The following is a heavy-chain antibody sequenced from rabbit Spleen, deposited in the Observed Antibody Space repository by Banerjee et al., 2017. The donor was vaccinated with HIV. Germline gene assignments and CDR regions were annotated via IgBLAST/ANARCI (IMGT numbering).Heavy chain of an antibody. Sequence: QSLEESGGDLVKPGASLTLTCIASGVSFSGNSYMCWVRQAPGKGLEWIACIDSDSSGFTYFASWANGRFTISKTSSTTVTLQLNSLTVADTATYFCVRGASSSGYYSLWGPGTLVTV. CDR2: IDSDSSGFT. D-gene: IGHD1-1*01. J-gene: IGHJ4*01. CDR3: VRGASSSGYYSL. V-gene: IGHV1S40*01. CDR1: GVSFSGNSY.